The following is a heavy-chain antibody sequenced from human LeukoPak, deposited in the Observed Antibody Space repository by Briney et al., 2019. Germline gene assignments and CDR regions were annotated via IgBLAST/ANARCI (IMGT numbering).Heavy chain of an antibody. J-gene: IGHJ5*02. D-gene: IGHD5-24*01. CDR1: GYTLTELS. CDR3: ARGPSIEKGILNWFDP. V-gene: IGHV1-24*01. Sequence: ASVKVSCKVSGYTLTELSMHWVRQAPGKGLEWMGGFDPEDGETIYAQKFQGRVTMTRNTSISTAYMELSSLRSEDTAVYYCARGPSIEKGILNWFDPWGQGTLVTVSS. CDR2: FDPEDGET.